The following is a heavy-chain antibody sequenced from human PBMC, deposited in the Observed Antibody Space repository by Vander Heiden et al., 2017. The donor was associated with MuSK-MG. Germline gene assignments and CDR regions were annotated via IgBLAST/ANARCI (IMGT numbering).Heavy chain of an antibody. D-gene: IGHD6-13*01. V-gene: IGHV3-23*01. CDR1: GFTFRSDA. Sequence: EVQLLESGGGLVQPGGSLRLSCAASGFTFRSDAMSWVGQAPGKGLEWVSAISGSGGSTYYADSVKGRFTISRDNSKNTLYLQMNSLRAEDTAVYYCAGWQQLVLVDYWGQGTLVTVSS. J-gene: IGHJ4*02. CDR2: ISGSGGST. CDR3: AGWQQLVLVDY.